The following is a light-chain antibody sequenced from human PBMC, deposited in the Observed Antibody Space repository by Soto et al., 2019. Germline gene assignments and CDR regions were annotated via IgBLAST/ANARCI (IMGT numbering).Light chain of an antibody. CDR2: DAS. CDR1: QSISKW. J-gene: IGKJ1*01. CDR3: QPYSTFPRK. Sequence: DIEMTQSPSTLSASVGYIVFITCRSSQSISKWLAWYQQKPGKAPKFLIYDASTLESGVPSRFSGSGSGTEFTLTISSLQPEDFANFYCQPYSTFPRKFGQGTKV. V-gene: IGKV1-5*01.